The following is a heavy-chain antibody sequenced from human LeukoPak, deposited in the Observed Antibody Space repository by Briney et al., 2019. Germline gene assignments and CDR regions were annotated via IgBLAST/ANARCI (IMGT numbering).Heavy chain of an antibody. Sequence: SETLSLTCTVSGGSISSYYWSWIRQPPGKGLEWIGYIYYSGSTNYNPSLKSRVTISVDMSKNQFSLKLSSVTAADTAVYYCAREAANYDILTGYYPSYMDVWGKGTTVTISS. V-gene: IGHV4-59*01. J-gene: IGHJ6*03. CDR2: IYYSGST. CDR3: AREAANYDILTGYYPSYMDV. CDR1: GGSISSYY. D-gene: IGHD3-9*01.